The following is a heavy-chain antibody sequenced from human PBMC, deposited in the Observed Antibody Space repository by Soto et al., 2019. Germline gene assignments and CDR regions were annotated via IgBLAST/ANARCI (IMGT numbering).Heavy chain of an antibody. Sequence: QVQLVESGGGVVQPGRSLRLSCVASGFTFSSYGMHWVRQAPGKGLEWVAVIWYDGSNKYYADSVKGRFTISRDNSKNKLYLQMNRLRAEDTAVYYCAREMTTVTQSPYYYYYGMDVWGQGTTVTVSS. CDR3: AREMTTVTQSPYYYYYGMDV. J-gene: IGHJ6*02. CDR2: IWYDGSNK. V-gene: IGHV3-33*01. D-gene: IGHD4-17*01. CDR1: GFTFSSYG.